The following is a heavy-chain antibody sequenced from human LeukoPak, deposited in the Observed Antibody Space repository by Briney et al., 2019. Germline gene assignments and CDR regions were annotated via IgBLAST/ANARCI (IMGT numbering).Heavy chain of an antibody. D-gene: IGHD3-22*01. J-gene: IGHJ5*01. CDR2: MCGTAGCT. V-gene: IGHV3-23*01. CDR1: GFTFYMYA. CDR3: AKDRPNFHENSGHYYRRDGDS. Sequence: GGSLRLSCQASGFTFYMYAMSWVRQAPGKGLEWVASMCGTAGCTFYPDSVKGRFTISRDNSKNVLYLRMNSLTAENTAIYYCAKDRPNFHENSGHYYRRDGDSWGQGTLVTVSS.